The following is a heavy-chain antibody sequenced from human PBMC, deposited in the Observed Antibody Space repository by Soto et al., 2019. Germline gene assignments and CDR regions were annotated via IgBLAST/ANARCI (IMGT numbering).Heavy chain of an antibody. CDR3: ANGRQMGY. J-gene: IGHJ4*02. CDR1: GVTFSNYA. V-gene: IGHV3-23*01. CDR2: MSGSGDSI. Sequence: DVQVLESGGDLVQPGESLRLSCAASGVTFSNYAMTWVRQAPGKGLEWVSTMSGSGDSIYYADSVKGRFTISRDNSKNTLYLQINSLRADDGAGYYCANGRQMGYWGQGTLVIVSS.